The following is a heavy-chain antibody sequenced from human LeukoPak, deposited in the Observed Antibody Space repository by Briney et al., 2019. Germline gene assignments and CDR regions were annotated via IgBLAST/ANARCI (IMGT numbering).Heavy chain of an antibody. V-gene: IGHV3-23*01. Sequence: AGGSLRLSCAASGFTFSSYAMSWVRQAPGKGLEWVSAISGSGGSTYYADSVKGRFTISRDNSKNTLYLQMNSLRAEDTAVYYCAKSRAGYYLPDYYFDYWGQGTLVTVSS. D-gene: IGHD3-22*01. J-gene: IGHJ4*02. CDR2: ISGSGGST. CDR3: AKSRAGYYLPDYYFDY. CDR1: GFTFSSYA.